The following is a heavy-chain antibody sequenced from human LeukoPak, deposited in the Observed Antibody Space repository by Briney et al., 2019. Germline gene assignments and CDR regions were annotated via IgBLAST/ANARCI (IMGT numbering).Heavy chain of an antibody. CDR1: GFTFITYA. Sequence: GGSLRLSCAPSGFTFITYATSCGRHPPGKGLDWVSTISGRGGSTSYPDPVKVRFPNSRDNSKNTLSLQMNSLRAEDTAVYYCAKVVANFCTNGVCYMDYWGQGTLVTVSS. D-gene: IGHD2-8*01. CDR3: AKVVANFCTNGVCYMDY. J-gene: IGHJ4*02. CDR2: ISGRGGST. V-gene: IGHV3-23*01.